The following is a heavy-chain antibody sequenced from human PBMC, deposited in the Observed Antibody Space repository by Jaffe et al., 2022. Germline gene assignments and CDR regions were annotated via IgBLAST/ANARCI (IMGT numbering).Heavy chain of an antibody. CDR3: ARMPYYDFWSGSSSARWFDP. D-gene: IGHD3-3*01. CDR1: GGSVSSGSYY. CDR2: IYYSGST. J-gene: IGHJ5*02. Sequence: QVQLQESGPGLVKPSETLSLTCTVSGGSVSSGSYYWSWIRQPPGKGLEWIGYIYYSGSTNYNPSLKSRVTISVDTSKNQFSLKLSSVTAADTAVYYCARMPYYDFWSGSSSARWFDPWGQGTLVTVSS. V-gene: IGHV4-61*01.